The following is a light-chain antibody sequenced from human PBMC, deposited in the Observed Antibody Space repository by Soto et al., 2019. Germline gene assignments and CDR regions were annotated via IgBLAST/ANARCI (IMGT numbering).Light chain of an antibody. J-gene: IGLJ1*01. V-gene: IGLV2-14*01. CDR1: SNDVGGYNY. CDR2: EVT. Sequence: QSALTQPASVSGSPGQSITISCTGTSNDVGGYNYVSWYQQHPGKVPKLIIYEVTNRPSGVSNRFSGSKSGNTASLTISGLQAEDEADYYCSSYTSSSTNVFGIGTKLTVL. CDR3: SSYTSSSTNV.